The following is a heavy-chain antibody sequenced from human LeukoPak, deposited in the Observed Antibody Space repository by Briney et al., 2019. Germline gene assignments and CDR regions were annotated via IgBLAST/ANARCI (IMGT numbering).Heavy chain of an antibody. Sequence: GGSLRLSCAASGFTFSGYAMHWVRQAPGKGLEYVSAISSHGDSTYYANSVKGRFTISRDNSKNTLYLQMGSLRAEDMAVYYCARAPRIGGTYSYYYYGMDVWGQGTTVTVSS. CDR1: GFTFSGYA. CDR3: ARAPRIGGTYSYYYYGMDV. J-gene: IGHJ6*02. V-gene: IGHV3-64*01. D-gene: IGHD1-26*01. CDR2: ISSHGDST.